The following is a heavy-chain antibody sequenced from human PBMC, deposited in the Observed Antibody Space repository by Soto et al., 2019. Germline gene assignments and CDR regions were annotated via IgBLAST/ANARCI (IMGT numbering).Heavy chain of an antibody. Sequence: GGSLRLSCAASGFTVSSNYMSWVRQAPGKGLEWVSVIYSGGSTYYADSVKGRFTISRDNSKNTLYLQMNSLRAEDTAVYYCARDELIPGLVIFFYWGQGTLVTVSS. D-gene: IGHD3-9*01. J-gene: IGHJ4*02. CDR3: ARDELIPGLVIFFY. V-gene: IGHV3-66*01. CDR2: IYSGGST. CDR1: GFTVSSNY.